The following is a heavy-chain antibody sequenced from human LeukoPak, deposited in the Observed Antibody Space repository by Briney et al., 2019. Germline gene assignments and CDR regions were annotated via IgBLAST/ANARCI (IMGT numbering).Heavy chain of an antibody. Sequence: SETLSLTCTVSGGSVSSSYWSWIRQPPGKGLEWIGYIYYSGSTNYNPSLKSRVTISVDTSKNQFSLKVTSVTAADTAVYYCARIRYGSNIYRYYYMDVWGKGTTVIVSS. D-gene: IGHD3-10*01. CDR3: ARIRYGSNIYRYYYMDV. J-gene: IGHJ6*03. CDR2: IYYSGST. CDR1: GGSVSSSY. V-gene: IGHV4-59*02.